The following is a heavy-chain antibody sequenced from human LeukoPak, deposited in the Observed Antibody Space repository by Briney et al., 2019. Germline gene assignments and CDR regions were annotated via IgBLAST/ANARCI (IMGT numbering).Heavy chain of an antibody. CDR3: ARHDDFWSGPKLIWFDP. V-gene: IGHV4-59*08. D-gene: IGHD3-3*01. Sequence: PSETLSLTCTVSGGSISSYYWSWIRQPPGKGLEWIGYIYYSGSTNYNPSLKSRVTISVDTSKNQFSLKLSSVTAADTAVYYCARHDDFWSGPKLIWFDPWGQGTLVTVSS. J-gene: IGHJ5*02. CDR2: IYYSGST. CDR1: GGSISSYY.